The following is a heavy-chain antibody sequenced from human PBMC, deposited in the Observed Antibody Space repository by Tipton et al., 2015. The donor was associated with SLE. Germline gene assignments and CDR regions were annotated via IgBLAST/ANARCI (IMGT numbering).Heavy chain of an antibody. V-gene: IGHV4-59*12. D-gene: IGHD3-16*01. Sequence: TLSLTCTVSGGSISSYYWSWIRQPPGKGLEWIGYIYYSGSTNYNPSLKSRVTISVDTSKNQLSLRLTSVTAADTAVYYCARDPQGDERAPAAWWGQGTLVIVSS. CDR2: IYYSGST. J-gene: IGHJ4*02. CDR3: ARDPQGDERAPAAW. CDR1: GGSISSYY.